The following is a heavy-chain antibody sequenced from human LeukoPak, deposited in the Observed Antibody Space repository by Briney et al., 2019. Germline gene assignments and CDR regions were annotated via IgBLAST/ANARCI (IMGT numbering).Heavy chain of an antibody. V-gene: IGHV3-23*01. J-gene: IGHJ4*02. CDR1: GFTFSSYA. Sequence: GGSLRLSCAASGFTFSSYAMSWVRQAPGKELEWVSAISGSGGSTYYADSVKGRFTISRDNSKNTLYLQMNSLRAEDTAVYYCAKVFFVGWLVQIGGIDYWGQGTLVTVSS. CDR3: AKVFFVGWLVQIGGIDY. D-gene: IGHD6-19*01. CDR2: ISGSGGST.